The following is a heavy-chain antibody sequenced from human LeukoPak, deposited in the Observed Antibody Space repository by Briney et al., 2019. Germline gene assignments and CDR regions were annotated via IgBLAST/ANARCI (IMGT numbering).Heavy chain of an antibody. CDR1: GGFISSNY. V-gene: IGHV4-4*07. CDR3: GRVPPGVSASDWYFDL. Sequence: SETLSLTCRLSGGFISSNYWGWIRQPAGKGLQWIGRIHTSGSTNYNPSLKNRIAMSVDTSKSQFSLKLISVTAADTAVYYCGRVPPGVSASDWYFDLWGRGTLVTVSS. J-gene: IGHJ2*01. D-gene: IGHD2-8*01. CDR2: IHTSGST.